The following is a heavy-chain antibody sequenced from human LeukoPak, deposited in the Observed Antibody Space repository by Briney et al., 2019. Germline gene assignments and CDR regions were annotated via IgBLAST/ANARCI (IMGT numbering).Heavy chain of an antibody. D-gene: IGHD6-13*01. J-gene: IGHJ4*02. CDR3: AKDSGYTSSWYFGDY. CDR2: ITRSSIYI. CDR1: GFTFSSYA. V-gene: IGHV3-21*01. Sequence: GGSLRLSCAASGFTFSSYAMSWVRQAPGKGLEWVSSITRSSIYIYYADSVKGRFTISRDNAKNSLYLQMNSLRAEDTAVYYCAKDSGYTSSWYFGDYWGQGTLVTVSS.